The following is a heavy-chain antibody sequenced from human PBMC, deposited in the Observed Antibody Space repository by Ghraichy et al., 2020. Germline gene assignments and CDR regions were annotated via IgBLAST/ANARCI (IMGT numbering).Heavy chain of an antibody. CDR2: IYTRGST. Sequence: SETLSLTCTXXGXXISSGXXYWXWXRQPAGKGLEWIGRIYTRGSTNYHPPLKSRVTISVDTSKNQFSLKLSSVTAADTAVYYCAREGAAFDIWGQGTMVTVSS. V-gene: IGHV4-61*02. D-gene: IGHD3-16*01. J-gene: IGHJ3*02. CDR1: GXXISSGXXY. CDR3: AREGAAFDI.